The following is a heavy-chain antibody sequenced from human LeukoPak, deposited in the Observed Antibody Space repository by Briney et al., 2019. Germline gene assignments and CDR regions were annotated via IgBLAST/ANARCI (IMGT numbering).Heavy chain of an antibody. CDR2: LYSGGNT. CDR3: ATSPATGNIYFDL. V-gene: IGHV3-66*01. CDR1: GFTVSNNY. D-gene: IGHD1-1*01. Sequence: GGSLRLSCAASGFTVSNNYMGWVRQAPGKGLEWVSVLYSGGNTYYADSVKGRFIISRDNSKNTLYLRMNSLRAEDTAVYYCATSPATGNIYFDLWGRGTLVTVSS. J-gene: IGHJ2*01.